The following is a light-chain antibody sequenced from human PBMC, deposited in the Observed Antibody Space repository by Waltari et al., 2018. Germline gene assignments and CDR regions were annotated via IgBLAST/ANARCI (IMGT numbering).Light chain of an antibody. CDR2: SAS. CDR1: QYVSGDY. Sequence: EIVLTQSPVTLSLSPGERVTLSCRASQYVSGDYLAWYQQKPGQAPRLLIYSASRRAPGIPDKFSGSGSGRDFTLTISRLEAEDSAVYYCQQYTDLLNFGGGTRVEIK. CDR3: QQYTDLLN. J-gene: IGKJ4*01. V-gene: IGKV3-20*01.